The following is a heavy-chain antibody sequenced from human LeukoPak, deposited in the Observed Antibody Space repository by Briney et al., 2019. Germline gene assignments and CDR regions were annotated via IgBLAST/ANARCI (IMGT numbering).Heavy chain of an antibody. Sequence: KPSETLSLTCAVSGYSTSSGYYWSWIRQPAGKGLGWIGRIYTNGSTNYNPSLKSRVTMSVDTSKNQFSLKLSSVTAADTAVYYCAREDGNMTTSFRGLDPWGQGTLVTVSS. V-gene: IGHV4-4*07. CDR2: IYTNGST. CDR3: AREDGNMTTSFRGLDP. CDR1: GYSTSSGYY. D-gene: IGHD4-11*01. J-gene: IGHJ5*02.